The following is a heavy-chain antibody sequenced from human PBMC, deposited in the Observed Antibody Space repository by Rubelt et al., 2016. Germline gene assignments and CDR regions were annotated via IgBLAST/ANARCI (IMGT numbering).Heavy chain of an antibody. CDR3: ARGRRQQLVRYYFDY. V-gene: IGHV4-59*12. CDR2: IYYSGST. J-gene: IGHJ4*02. Sequence: RQPPGKGLEWIGYIYYSGSTNYNPSLKSRVTISVDTSKNQFSLKLSSVTAADTAVYYCARGRRQQLVRYYFDYWGQGTLVTVSS. D-gene: IGHD6-13*01.